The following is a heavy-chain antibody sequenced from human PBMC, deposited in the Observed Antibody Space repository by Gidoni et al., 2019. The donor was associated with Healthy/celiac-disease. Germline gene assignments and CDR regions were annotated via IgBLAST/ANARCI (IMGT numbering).Heavy chain of an antibody. D-gene: IGHD1-1*01. Sequence: EVQLVESGGGWVQPGGSLKLSRAASGLPFSGSAIHWVLQTSVKGLEWVGSIRSKANSYATAYAASVKGRFTISRDDSKNTAYLQMNSLKTEDTAVYYCTRLEAGLGDVWGQGTTVTVSS. CDR3: TRLEAGLGDV. CDR1: GLPFSGSA. J-gene: IGHJ6*02. CDR2: IRSKANSYAT. V-gene: IGHV3-73*01.